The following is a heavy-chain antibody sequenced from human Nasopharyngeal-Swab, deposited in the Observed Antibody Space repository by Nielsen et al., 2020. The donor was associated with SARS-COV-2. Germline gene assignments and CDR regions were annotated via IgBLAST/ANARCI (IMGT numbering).Heavy chain of an antibody. CDR1: GFTYSTYA. CDR2: ISGSGDNT. CDR3: AKGVGYGDTGCFDE. D-gene: IGHD4-17*01. V-gene: IGHV3-23*01. Sequence: GGSLRLSCVASGFTYSTYAMSWVRLAPGKGLAWVSGISGSGDNTYYADSVMGRFTISRDNAMETLYLQMNSLRLDDTAVYYCAKGVGYGDTGCFDEWGQGTLVTASS. J-gene: IGHJ4*02.